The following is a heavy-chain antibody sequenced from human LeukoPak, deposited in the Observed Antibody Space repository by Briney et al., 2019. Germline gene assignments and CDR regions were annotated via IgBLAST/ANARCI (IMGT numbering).Heavy chain of an antibody. V-gene: IGHV3-23*01. J-gene: IGHJ4*02. CDR3: AKDRDIAAASDY. CDR2: ISGSGGRT. D-gene: IGHD6-13*01. CDR1: GFTFSSYA. Sequence: GGSLRLSCAASGFTFSSYAMSWVRQAPGKGPEWVSGISGSGGRTYYADSVKGRFTISRDNSKNTLYLQMNSLRAEDTAVYYCAKDRDIAAASDYWGQGTLVTVSS.